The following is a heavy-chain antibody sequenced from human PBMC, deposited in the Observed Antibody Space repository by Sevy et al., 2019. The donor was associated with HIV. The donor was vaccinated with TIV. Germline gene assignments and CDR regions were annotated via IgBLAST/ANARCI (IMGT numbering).Heavy chain of an antibody. CDR2: INPNSGGT. D-gene: IGHD3-9*01. J-gene: IGHJ6*02. Sequence: ASVKVSCKASGYTFTGYYMHWVRQAPGQGLEWMGRINPNSGGTNYAQKFQGRVTMTRDTSISTAYMGLSRLRSDDTAVYYCAREDRYYDILTGYKGRDYYYGMDVWGQGTTVTVSS. CDR3: AREDRYYDILTGYKGRDYYYGMDV. CDR1: GYTFTGYY. V-gene: IGHV1-2*06.